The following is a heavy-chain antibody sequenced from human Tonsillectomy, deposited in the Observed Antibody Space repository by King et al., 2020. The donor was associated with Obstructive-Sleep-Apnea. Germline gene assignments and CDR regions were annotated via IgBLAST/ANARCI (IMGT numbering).Heavy chain of an antibody. CDR2: IIPLFGTA. J-gene: IGHJ6*02. Sequence: QLVQSGAEVKKPGSSVRVSCKASGGDFRTSAISWVRQAPGQGLEWMGGIIPLFGTANYAQFLQGRATITAVESTKTFYMELSSLRSEDTAVYYCARTGTYMIPGSYGNYGLAVWGQGTSVTVSS. CDR1: GGDFRTSA. V-gene: IGHV1-69*01. D-gene: IGHD3-16*01. CDR3: ARTGTYMIPGSYGNYGLAV.